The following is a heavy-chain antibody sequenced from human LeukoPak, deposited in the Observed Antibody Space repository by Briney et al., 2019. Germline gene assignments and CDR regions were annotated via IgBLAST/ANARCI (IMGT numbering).Heavy chain of an antibody. CDR2: INHSGST. CDR3: ARGQGYCSSTSCYTSFDP. D-gene: IGHD2-2*02. V-gene: IGHV4-34*01. Sequence: SETLSLTCAVYGGSFSGYYWSWIRQPPGKGLEWIGEINHSGSTNYNPSLKSRVTISADTSKNQFSLKLSSVTAADTAVYYCARGQGYCSSTSCYTSFDPWGQGTLVTVSS. CDR1: GGSFSGYY. J-gene: IGHJ5*02.